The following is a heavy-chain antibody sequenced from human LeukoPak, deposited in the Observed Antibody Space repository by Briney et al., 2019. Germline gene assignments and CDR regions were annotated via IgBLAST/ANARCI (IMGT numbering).Heavy chain of an antibody. CDR2: ISYDGIYK. CDR1: GFTFSSYA. J-gene: IGHJ4*02. V-gene: IGHV3-30*18. Sequence: GGSLRLSCAASGFTFSSYAMHWVRQSPGKGLEWVAVISYDGIYKYYADSVQDRFNISRDNSKNILYLQMNSLRREDTALYYCAKGEVAVVAASPEYWGQGTLVTVSS. CDR3: AKGEVAVVAASPEY. D-gene: IGHD2-15*01.